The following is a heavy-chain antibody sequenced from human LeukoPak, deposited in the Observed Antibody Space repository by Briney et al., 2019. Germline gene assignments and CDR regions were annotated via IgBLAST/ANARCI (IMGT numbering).Heavy chain of an antibody. D-gene: IGHD3-22*01. CDR3: ARHTRRSSGYYSTVYDAFDI. CDR2: INHSGST. J-gene: IGHJ3*02. CDR1: GGSFSGYY. V-gene: IGHV4-34*01. Sequence: PSETLSLTCAVNGGSFSGYYWIWIRQPPGKGLEWIGEINHSGSTNYNPSLKSRVTISVDTSKNQFSLKLSSVTAADTAVYYCARHTRRSSGYYSTVYDAFDIWGQGTVVTVAS.